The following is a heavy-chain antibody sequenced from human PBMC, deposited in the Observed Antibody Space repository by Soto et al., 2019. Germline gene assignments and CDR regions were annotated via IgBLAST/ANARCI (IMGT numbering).Heavy chain of an antibody. J-gene: IGHJ5*02. CDR1: GYTFTSDV. CDR2: ISAYNGNT. V-gene: IGHV1-18*04. CDR3: ARSSAKIGSGSYVWFDT. D-gene: IGHD3-10*01. Sequence: GASVNFSFNASGYTFTSDVISWVRQAPGQVLDCIGWISAYNGNTNYAQKLQGRVTMTTDTSTSTAYMELRSLRSDDTAVYYCARSSAKIGSGSYVWFDTWGQGAMVTVSS.